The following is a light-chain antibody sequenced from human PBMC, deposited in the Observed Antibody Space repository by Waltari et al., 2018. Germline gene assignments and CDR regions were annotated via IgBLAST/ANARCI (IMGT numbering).Light chain of an antibody. CDR1: QSISSW. V-gene: IGKV1-5*03. CDR2: KAS. Sequence: DIQMTQSPSTLSASVGDRVTITCRASQSISSWLAWYQQKPGKAPKLLIYKASSLESGVPSRFSGSGSGKEFTLTISSLQPDDFATYYCQQYNSYSPYTFGQGTKLEIK. CDR3: QQYNSYSPYT. J-gene: IGKJ2*01.